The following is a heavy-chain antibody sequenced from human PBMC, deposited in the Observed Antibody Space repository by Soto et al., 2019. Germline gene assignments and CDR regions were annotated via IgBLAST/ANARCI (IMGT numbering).Heavy chain of an antibody. J-gene: IGHJ4*02. V-gene: IGHV4-39*01. CDR1: GGSISSSPYF. CDR2: IYYSGIT. CDR3: ARRPRWHSSTFDDYLAY. D-gene: IGHD6-13*01. Sequence: QMQLQESGPGLVKPSETLSLTCTVAGGSISSSPYFWAWIRQPPGKGLECITSIYYSGITYYNPSLKNRVTVSVDTSKTQFSLKLNSVTAADTAVYYCARRPRWHSSTFDDYLAYWGKGTLVTVSS.